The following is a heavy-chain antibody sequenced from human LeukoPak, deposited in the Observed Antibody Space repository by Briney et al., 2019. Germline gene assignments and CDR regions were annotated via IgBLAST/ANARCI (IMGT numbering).Heavy chain of an antibody. CDR3: AKDDWVYGSGSYYYDY. CDR2: ISGSGGST. Sequence: GGSLRLSCAASGFTFSSYAMSWVRQAPGKGLEWVSAISGSGGSTYYADSVKGRFTISRDNSKNTLYLQMNSLRAEATAVYYCAKDDWVYGSGSYYYDYWGQGTLVTVSS. CDR1: GFTFSSYA. V-gene: IGHV3-23*01. D-gene: IGHD3-10*01. J-gene: IGHJ4*02.